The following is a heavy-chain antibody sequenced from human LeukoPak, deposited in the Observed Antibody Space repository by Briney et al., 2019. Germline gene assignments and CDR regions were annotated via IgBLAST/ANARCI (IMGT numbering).Heavy chain of an antibody. CDR2: ISWNSGSI. CDR3: ATSRYYYYYMDV. Sequence: PGGSLRLSCAASGFTFDDYAMRWVRQAPGKGLEWVSGISWNSGSIGYADSVKGRFTISRDNAKNSLYLQMNSLRAEDMALYYCATSRYYYYYMDVWGKGTTVTVSS. J-gene: IGHJ6*03. CDR1: GFTFDDYA. V-gene: IGHV3-9*03.